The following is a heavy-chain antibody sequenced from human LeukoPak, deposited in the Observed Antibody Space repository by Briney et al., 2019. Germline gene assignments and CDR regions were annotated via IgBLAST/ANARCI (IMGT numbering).Heavy chain of an antibody. Sequence: GGSLRLSCAASGFTFSSYSMNWVRQAPGKGLEWVSSISSSSSYIYYADSVKGRFTISRDNAKNSLYLQMNSLRAEDTAVYYCARDSIRTRNFDYWGQGTLVTVSS. V-gene: IGHV3-21*01. CDR2: ISSSSSYI. D-gene: IGHD2-21*01. J-gene: IGHJ4*02. CDR1: GFTFSSYS. CDR3: ARDSIRTRNFDY.